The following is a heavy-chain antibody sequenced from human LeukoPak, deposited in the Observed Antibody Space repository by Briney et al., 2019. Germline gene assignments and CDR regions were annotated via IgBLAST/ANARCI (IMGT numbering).Heavy chain of an antibody. Sequence: GGSLRLSCVASGVTLSNYAMSWARQAPGKGLEWVSGISSSGSGGNTYYADSVKGRFTISRDNSKNTLYLQMNSLRAEDTALYYCARDAGLWYSASYPHDWGEGTLVTVSS. J-gene: IGHJ4*02. CDR2: ISSSGSGGNT. CDR3: ARDAGLWYSASYPHD. CDR1: GVTLSNYA. D-gene: IGHD1-26*01. V-gene: IGHV3-23*01.